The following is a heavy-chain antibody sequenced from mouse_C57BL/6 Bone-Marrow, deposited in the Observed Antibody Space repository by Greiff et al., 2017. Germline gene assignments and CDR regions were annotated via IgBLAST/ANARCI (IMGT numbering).Heavy chain of an antibody. CDR2: IYPGSGNT. CDR1: GYTFTSYW. D-gene: IGHD4-1*01. V-gene: IGHV1-76*01. CDR3: ARGTWDNFDY. J-gene: IGHJ2*01. Sequence: VQLQQSGAELVKPGASVKMSCKASGYTFTSYWITWVKQRPGQGLEWIARIYPGSGNTYYNEKFKGKATLTAEKSSSTAYMQLSSLTSADSAVYFCARGTWDNFDYWGQGTTLTVSS.